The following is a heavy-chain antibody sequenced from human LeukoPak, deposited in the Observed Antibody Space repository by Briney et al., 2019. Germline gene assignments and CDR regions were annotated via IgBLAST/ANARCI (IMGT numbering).Heavy chain of an antibody. CDR2: INPSGGST. Sequence: ASVKVSCKASGFTFTRYYMHWVRQAPGQGLEWMGIINPSGGSTSYAQKFQGRVTMTRDMSTSTAYMELSSLRSEDTAVYYCARGDFGVANFDYWGQGTLVTVSS. D-gene: IGHD3-3*01. V-gene: IGHV1-46*01. J-gene: IGHJ4*02. CDR3: ARGDFGVANFDY. CDR1: GFTFTRYY.